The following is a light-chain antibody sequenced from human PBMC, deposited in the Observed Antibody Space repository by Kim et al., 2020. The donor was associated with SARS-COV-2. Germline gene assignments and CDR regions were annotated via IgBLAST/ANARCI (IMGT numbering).Light chain of an antibody. J-gene: IGKJ5*01. V-gene: IGKV3-11*01. Sequence: EIVLTQSPATLSLSPAERATLSCRASQSVSSYLAWYQQKPDQAPRLLIYDASNRATGIPARFSGSGSGTDFTLTISSLEPEDFAVYYCQQRSNWVTFGQGTRLEIK. CDR2: DAS. CDR3: QQRSNWVT. CDR1: QSVSSY.